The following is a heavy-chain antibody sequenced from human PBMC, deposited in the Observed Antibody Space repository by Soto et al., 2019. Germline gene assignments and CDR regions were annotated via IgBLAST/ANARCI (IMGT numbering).Heavy chain of an antibody. Sequence: SETLSLTCAVYGGSFSGYYWSWIRHPPGKGLEWKEKINHSGSTNYNPSLKSRVTITVDTSKNQFYLKLSSVTAADTAVYYCASLYYDFWSGPIAETPPYYMDIWGKGTTVTVSS. J-gene: IGHJ6*03. V-gene: IGHV4-34*01. D-gene: IGHD3-3*01. CDR3: ASLYYDFWSGPIAETPPYYMDI. CDR1: GGSFSGYY. CDR2: INHSGST.